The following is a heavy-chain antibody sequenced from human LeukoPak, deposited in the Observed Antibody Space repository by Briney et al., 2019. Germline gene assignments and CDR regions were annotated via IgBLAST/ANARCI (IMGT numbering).Heavy chain of an antibody. D-gene: IGHD3-3*01. CDR3: ARFKVLTYYDFWSGYPKTYYFDY. Sequence: GGSLRLSCAASGFTFSSYWMHWVRQAPGKGLVWVSRINSDGSSTSYAGSVKGRFTISRDNAKNTLYLQMNSLRAEDTAVYYCARFKVLTYYDFWSGYPKTYYFDYWGQGTLVTVSS. CDR2: INSDGSST. CDR1: GFTFSSYW. V-gene: IGHV3-74*01. J-gene: IGHJ4*02.